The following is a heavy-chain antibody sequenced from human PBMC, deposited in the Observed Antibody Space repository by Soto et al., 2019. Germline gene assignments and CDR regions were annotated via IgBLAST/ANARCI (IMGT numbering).Heavy chain of an antibody. V-gene: IGHV1-18*01. D-gene: IGHD6-13*01. J-gene: IGHJ4*02. Sequence: QVQLVQSGAEVKKPGASVKVSCKASGYTFTSYGISWVRQALGQGLEWMGWISAYNGNTNYAQKRQGRVTMXXDXSXXTAYMELRSLRSDDTAVYYCARYVGGIAAMAEIDYWGQGTLVTVSS. CDR1: GYTFTSYG. CDR2: ISAYNGNT. CDR3: ARYVGGIAAMAEIDY.